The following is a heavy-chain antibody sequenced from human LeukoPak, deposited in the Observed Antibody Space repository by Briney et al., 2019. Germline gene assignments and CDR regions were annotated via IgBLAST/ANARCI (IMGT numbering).Heavy chain of an antibody. CDR2: ISSSSSTI. CDR3: ARGFHRYNYDSGAYSVY. J-gene: IGHJ4*02. D-gene: IGHD3-22*01. Sequence: GGSLRLSCAASGFTFSDSAMHWVRQASGKGLEWISYISSSSSTIYYADSVRGRFTISRDNAKNSLYLQMNSLRAEDTAVYYCARGFHRYNYDSGAYSVYWGQGTLVTVSS. V-gene: IGHV3-48*01. CDR1: GFTFSDSA.